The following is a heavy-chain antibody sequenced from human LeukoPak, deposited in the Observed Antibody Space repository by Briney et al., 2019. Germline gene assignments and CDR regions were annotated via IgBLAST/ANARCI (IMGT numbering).Heavy chain of an antibody. CDR3: ARDKNTSDGYNFFDD. Sequence: GGSLRLSCAASGFTFSSYGMHWVRQAPGNGLEWVALIWYDGSNKYYTDSVKGRFTISRDNSNDTLYLQMNSLRAEDTAVYYCARDKNTSDGYNFFDDWGQGTLVTVSS. V-gene: IGHV3-33*01. D-gene: IGHD5-24*01. J-gene: IGHJ4*02. CDR1: GFTFSSYG. CDR2: IWYDGSNK.